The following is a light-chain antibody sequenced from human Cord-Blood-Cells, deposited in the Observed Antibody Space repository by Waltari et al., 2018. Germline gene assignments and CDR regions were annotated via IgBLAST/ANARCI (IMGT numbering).Light chain of an antibody. CDR1: SSDVRGYNY. CDR3: SSYTSSSTLV. Sequence: QSALTQPASVSGSPGPSITISCPGTSSDVRGYNYVSWYQQHPGKAPKLMIYDVSNRPSGVSNRFSGSKSGNTASLTISGLQAEDEADYYCSSYTSSSTLVFGGGTKLTVL. CDR2: DVS. J-gene: IGLJ3*02. V-gene: IGLV2-14*03.